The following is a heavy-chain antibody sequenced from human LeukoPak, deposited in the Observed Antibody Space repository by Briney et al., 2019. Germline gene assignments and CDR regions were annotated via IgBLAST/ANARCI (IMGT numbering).Heavy chain of an antibody. J-gene: IGHJ6*03. CDR1: GGSISSSNW. CDR3: ARDLIHSPSIHSYVLSYYMDV. Sequence: PSGTLSLTCAVSGGSISSSNWWSWVRQPPGKGLEWIGEIYHSGSTNYNPSLKSRVTISVDKSKNQFSLKLSSVTAEDTAVYYCARDLIHSPSIHSYVLSYYMDVWGKGTTVTISS. D-gene: IGHD5-18*01. V-gene: IGHV4-4*02. CDR2: IYHSGST.